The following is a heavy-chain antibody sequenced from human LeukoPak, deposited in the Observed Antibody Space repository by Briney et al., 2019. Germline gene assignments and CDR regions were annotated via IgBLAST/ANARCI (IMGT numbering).Heavy chain of an antibody. CDR3: ARARYGSGNIDY. Sequence: SETLSLTCAVYGGSLSGYYWSWIRQPPGKGLEWIGEINHSGSTNYNPSLKSRVTISVDTSKNQFSLKLSSVTAADTAVYYCARARYGSGNIDYWGQGTLVTVSS. J-gene: IGHJ4*02. CDR2: INHSGST. CDR1: GGSLSGYY. D-gene: IGHD3-10*01. V-gene: IGHV4-34*01.